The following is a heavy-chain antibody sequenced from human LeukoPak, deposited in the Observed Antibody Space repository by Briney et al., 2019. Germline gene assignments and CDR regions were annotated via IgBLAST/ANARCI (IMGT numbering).Heavy chain of an antibody. Sequence: ASVKVSCKASGYTFTSYYMHWVRQAPGQGLEWMGIINPSGGSTSYAQKFQGRVTMTRDTSTSTVYMELSSLRSEDTAVYYCARGGGGPESYGSGSYYNAYYYYYYMDVWGKGTTVTVSS. CDR3: ARGGGGPESYGSGSYYNAYYYYYYMDV. CDR2: INPSGGST. V-gene: IGHV1-46*01. D-gene: IGHD3-10*01. J-gene: IGHJ6*03. CDR1: GYTFTSYY.